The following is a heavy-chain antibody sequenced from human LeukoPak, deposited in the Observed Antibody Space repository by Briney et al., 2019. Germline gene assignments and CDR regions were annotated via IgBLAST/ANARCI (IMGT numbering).Heavy chain of an antibody. J-gene: IGHJ6*03. CDR3: ARRANYNYYMDV. V-gene: IGHV4-39*01. CDR1: GGSISSSSYY. CDR2: TYYSGST. Sequence: SETLSLTCTVSGGSISSSSYYWGWIRQPPGKGLEWIGSTYYSGSTYYNPSLKSRVTISVDTSKNQFSLKLSSVTAADTAVYYCARRANYNYYMDVWGKGTTVTVSS.